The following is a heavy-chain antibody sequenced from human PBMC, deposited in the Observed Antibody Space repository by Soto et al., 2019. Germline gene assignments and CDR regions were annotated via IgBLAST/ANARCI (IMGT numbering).Heavy chain of an antibody. Sequence: QVQRVQSGAEVRKPGSSVRVSCKASGGSFNRHTISWVRQAPGQGLEWMGGTIPIFGTANHAQKFQGRVTIIADESTSTVYMELSSLRSDDTAIYYCARGWGYDSTDYYYAYWGQGTLVIGSS. CDR2: TIPIFGTA. D-gene: IGHD3-22*01. J-gene: IGHJ4*02. CDR1: GGSFNRHT. V-gene: IGHV1-69*01. CDR3: ARGWGYDSTDYYYAY.